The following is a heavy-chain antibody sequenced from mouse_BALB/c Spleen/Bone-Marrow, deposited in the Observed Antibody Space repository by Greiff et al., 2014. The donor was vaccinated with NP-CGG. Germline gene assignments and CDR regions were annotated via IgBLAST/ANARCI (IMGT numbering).Heavy chain of an antibody. J-gene: IGHJ3*01. CDR2: ISDGGSYT. CDR1: GFTFSDYY. CDR3: ARDLITTATSFAY. Sequence: EVKLMESGGGLVKPGGSLKLSCAASGFTFSDYYMYWVRQTPEKRLEWVATISDGGSYTYYPDSVKGRFTISRDNAKNNLYLQMSSLKSEDTATYYCARDLITTATSFAYWGQGTLVTVSA. D-gene: IGHD1-2*01. V-gene: IGHV5-4*02.